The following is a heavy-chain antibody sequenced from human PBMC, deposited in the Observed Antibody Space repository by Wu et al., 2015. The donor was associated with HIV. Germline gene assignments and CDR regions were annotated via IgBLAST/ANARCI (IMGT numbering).Heavy chain of an antibody. V-gene: IGHV1-69*05. D-gene: IGHD2-8*01. CDR2: LIVMFNST. CDR3: ASGAESVSKPX. J-gene: IGHJ4*02. CDR1: GDTFSTYA. Sequence: QVQLVQSGAEVKKPGSSVKVSCKASGDTFSTYAINWVRQAPGQGLEWVGGLIVMFNSTFYAQRFQGRVTLTTDEPTSTAFMEVRSLRSEDTAVYYCASGAESVSKPXWGQGTLVTVSS.